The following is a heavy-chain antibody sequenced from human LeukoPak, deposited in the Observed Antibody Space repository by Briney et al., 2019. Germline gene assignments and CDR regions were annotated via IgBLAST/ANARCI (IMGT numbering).Heavy chain of an antibody. D-gene: IGHD6-13*01. V-gene: IGHV3-21*01. CDR1: GFTFSSYS. J-gene: IGHJ6*03. Sequence: GGSLRLSCAASGFTFSSYSMNGVRQAPGKGLEWVSSISSSSSYIYYADSVKGRFTISRDNAKNSLYLQMNSLRAEDTAVYYCASARAGIAANYMDVWGKGTTVTVSS. CDR3: ASARAGIAANYMDV. CDR2: ISSSSSYI.